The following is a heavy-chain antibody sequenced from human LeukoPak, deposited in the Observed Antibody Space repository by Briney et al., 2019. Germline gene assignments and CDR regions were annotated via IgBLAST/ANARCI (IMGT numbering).Heavy chain of an antibody. CDR3: ARDTSGGPYFDY. J-gene: IGHJ4*02. V-gene: IGHV1-69*10. Sequence: GASVKVSCKASGGTFSRYAISWVRQAPGQGLEWMGGIIPMFGIANYAQKFQGRVTLTTDTSTTTAYMELRSLRSDDTAVYYCARDTSGGPYFDYWGQGTLVTVAS. CDR1: GGTFSRYA. CDR2: IIPMFGIA. D-gene: IGHD4-23*01.